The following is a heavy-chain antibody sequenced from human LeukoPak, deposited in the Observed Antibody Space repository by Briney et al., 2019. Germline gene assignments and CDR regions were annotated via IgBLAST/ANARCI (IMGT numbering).Heavy chain of an antibody. D-gene: IGHD7-27*01. V-gene: IGHV6-1*01. CDR2: TYYRPGWYN. CDR1: GDSVSSNSAA. J-gene: IGHJ4*02. CDR3: SRELAWGPADY. Sequence: SQTLSLTCAISGDSVSSNSAAWGWIRQSPSRGLEWLRRTYYRPGWYNDYALSVESRITINPDISKNQVSLQLASVTPEDTAVYYCSRELAWGPADYWGQGTLVTVSS.